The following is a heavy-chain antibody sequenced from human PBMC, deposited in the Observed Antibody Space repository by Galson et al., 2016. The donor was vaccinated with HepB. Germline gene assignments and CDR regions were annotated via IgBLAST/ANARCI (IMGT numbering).Heavy chain of an antibody. V-gene: IGHV4-59*12. Sequence: SETLSLTCAVSGGSFFGYSWSWIRQPPGNGLEWIGYIYYSGSTNYNPSLKSRVTISLDTPKNQFSMKVRSVTAADTAVYFCARVDFSRWYEGWFDPWGQGTLVPVSS. CDR3: ARVDFSRWYEGWFDP. CDR1: GGSFFGYS. CDR2: IYYSGST. J-gene: IGHJ5*02. D-gene: IGHD6-13*01.